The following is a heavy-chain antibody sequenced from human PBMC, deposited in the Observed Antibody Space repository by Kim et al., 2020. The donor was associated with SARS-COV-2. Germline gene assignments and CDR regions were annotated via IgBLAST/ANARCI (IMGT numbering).Heavy chain of an antibody. V-gene: IGHV3-23*01. J-gene: IGHJ6*02. CDR2: ISGSGGST. Sequence: GGSLRLSCAASGFTFSSYAMSWVRQAPGKGLEWVSAISGSGGSTYYADSVKGRFTISRDNSTNTQYLQMNSLRAEDTAVYYCAKDKGSIVPDYYYYGMDVWGQGTTVTVSS. CDR1: GFTFSSYA. D-gene: IGHD1-26*01. CDR3: AKDKGSIVPDYYYYGMDV.